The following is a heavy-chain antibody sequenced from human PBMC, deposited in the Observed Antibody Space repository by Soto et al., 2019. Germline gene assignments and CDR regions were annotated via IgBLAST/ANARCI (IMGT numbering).Heavy chain of an antibody. D-gene: IGHD1-7*01. CDR1: GFSFSSDS. J-gene: IGHJ5*01. Sequence: GGSLRLSXAASGFSFSSDSMAWVRQAPGKGLEWVSSISSSGSFMNYADSVKGRFTISRDNARNSLYLQMSGLKDEDTAVYYCARDPPTGTTLDWVDSWGQGTLVTVSS. CDR3: ARDPPTGTTLDWVDS. V-gene: IGHV3-21*01. CDR2: ISSSGSFM.